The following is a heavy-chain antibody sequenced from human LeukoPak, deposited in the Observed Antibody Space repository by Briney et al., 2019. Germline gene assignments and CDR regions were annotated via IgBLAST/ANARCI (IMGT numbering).Heavy chain of an antibody. V-gene: IGHV3-21*01. D-gene: IGHD6-19*01. Sequence: PGGSLRLPCAASGFTFSGYSLTWVRQPPGKGLEWVSSIGSSSYIYYADSVKGRFTISRDNAKNSLYLQMTSLRVEDTAVYYCARGWDSSGWYDYYYMDVWGKGTTVTVSS. CDR3: ARGWDSSGWYDYYYMDV. CDR2: IGSSSYI. J-gene: IGHJ6*03. CDR1: GFTFSGYS.